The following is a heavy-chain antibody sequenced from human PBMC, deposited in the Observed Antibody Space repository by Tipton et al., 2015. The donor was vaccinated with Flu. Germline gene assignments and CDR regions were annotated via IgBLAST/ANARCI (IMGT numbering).Heavy chain of an antibody. CDR3: ARRDYSNYVSEPKNWFDR. CDR1: GVSVSSSTYF. D-gene: IGHD4-11*01. V-gene: IGHV4-39*07. J-gene: IGHJ5*02. Sequence: TLSLTCTVSGVSVSSSTYFWGWFRQPPGKGLEWIGSVYYSGNTYYNPSLKSRVTMSVDSSNNHFSLKLTSVTAADTAVYYCARRDYSNYVSEPKNWFDRWGQGILVTVSS. CDR2: VYYSGNT.